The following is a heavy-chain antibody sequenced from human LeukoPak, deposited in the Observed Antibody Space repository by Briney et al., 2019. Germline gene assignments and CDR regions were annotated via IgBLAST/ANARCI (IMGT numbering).Heavy chain of an antibody. CDR3: ARGIAVAAPDY. CDR1: GFTFSRFS. J-gene: IGHJ4*02. V-gene: IGHV3-21*01. D-gene: IGHD6-19*01. Sequence: GSLRLSCAASGFTFSRFSMNWVRQAPGKGLEWVSSISSSSDVYYADSLKGRFTISRDNAKNSLYLQMNSLRADDTAVYYCARGIAVAAPDYWGQGSLVTVSS. CDR2: ISSSSDV.